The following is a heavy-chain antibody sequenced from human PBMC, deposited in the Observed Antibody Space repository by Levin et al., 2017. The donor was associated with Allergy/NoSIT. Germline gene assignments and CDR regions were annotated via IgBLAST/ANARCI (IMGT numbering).Heavy chain of an antibody. CDR3: AKRDDTSGYNYREDAFDI. Sequence: PGGSLRLSCAASGFTFSTYAMTWVRQVPGKGLEWVSLISGSGGSTYYADSVKGRFTISRDNSKNTLYLQMNSLRAEDTAVYYCAKRDDTSGYNYREDAFDIWGQGTMVTVSS. CDR2: ISGSGGST. J-gene: IGHJ3*02. V-gene: IGHV3-23*01. D-gene: IGHD3-22*01. CDR1: GFTFSTYA.